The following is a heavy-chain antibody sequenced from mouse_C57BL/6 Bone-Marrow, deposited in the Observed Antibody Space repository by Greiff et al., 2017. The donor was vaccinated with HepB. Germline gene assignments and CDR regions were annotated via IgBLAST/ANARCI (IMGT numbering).Heavy chain of an antibody. CDR1: GYTFTDYY. D-gene: IGHD1-1*01. CDR3: ARGPYYYGSPWYFDV. Sequence: EVQLQQSGPVLVKPGASVKMSCKASGYTFTDYYMNWVKQSHGKSLEWIGVINPYNGGTSYNQKVKGKATFTVDKSSSTAYMELNSLTSEDSEVYYCARGPYYYGSPWYFDVWGTGTTVTVSS. V-gene: IGHV1-19*01. J-gene: IGHJ1*03. CDR2: INPYNGGT.